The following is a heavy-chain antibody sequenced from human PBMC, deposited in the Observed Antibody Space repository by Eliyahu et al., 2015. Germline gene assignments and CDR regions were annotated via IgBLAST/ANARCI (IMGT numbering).Heavy chain of an antibody. CDR2: ISGSGGST. D-gene: IGHD4-17*01. CDR3: AKPLGTVTMKEDYWYFDL. J-gene: IGHJ2*01. Sequence: EVQLLESGGGLVQPGGSLRLXCAASGFXFSSXAXSWVRQAPGKGLEWVSAISGSGGSTYYADSVKGRFTISRDNSKNTLYLQMNSLRAEDTAVYYCAKPLGTVTMKEDYWYFDLWGRGTLVTVSS. CDR1: GFXFSSXA. V-gene: IGHV3-23*01.